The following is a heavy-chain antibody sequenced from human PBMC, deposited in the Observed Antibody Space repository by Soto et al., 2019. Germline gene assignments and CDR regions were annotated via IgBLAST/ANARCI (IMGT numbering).Heavy chain of an antibody. Sequence: QVQLVESGGGVDQPGRSLRLSCAASGFTFSNYGMHWVRQAPGKGLEWVAVISYDGSNKYHADSVKGRFTISRDNSKNTLYLQMNSLRAEDTAVYYCAKVGFSGSSTYYYYYGMDVWGQGTTVTVSS. J-gene: IGHJ6*02. V-gene: IGHV3-30*18. CDR3: AKVGFSGSSTYYYYYGMDV. CDR2: ISYDGSNK. D-gene: IGHD1-26*01. CDR1: GFTFSNYG.